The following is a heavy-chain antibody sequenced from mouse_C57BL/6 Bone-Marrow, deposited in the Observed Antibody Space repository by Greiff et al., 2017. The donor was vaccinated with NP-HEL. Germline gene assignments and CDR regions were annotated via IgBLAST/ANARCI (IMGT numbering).Heavy chain of an antibody. CDR1: GFTFSSYG. J-gene: IGHJ3*01. V-gene: IGHV5-6*01. D-gene: IGHD2-4*01. CDR2: ISSGGSYT. Sequence: EVQLVESGGDLVKPGGSLKLSCAASGFTFSSYGMSWVRQTPDKRLEWVATISSGGSYTYYPDSVKGRFTISRDTAKNTLYLQMSSLKSEDTAMYYCARHGGVYDYAFAYWGQGTLVTVSA. CDR3: ARHGGVYDYAFAY.